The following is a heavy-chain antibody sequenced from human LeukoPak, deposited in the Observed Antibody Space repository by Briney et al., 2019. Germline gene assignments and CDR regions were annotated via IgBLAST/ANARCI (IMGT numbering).Heavy chain of an antibody. D-gene: IGHD1-14*01. CDR3: AKPARTDAFDI. CDR1: GFTFSDYW. CDR2: ISGSGGNT. V-gene: IGHV3-23*01. Sequence: GGSLRLSCAASGFTFSDYWMGWVRQAPGKGLEWVSSISGSGGNTYYADSVKGRFTISRDNSKNTLYLQMNSLRAEDTAVYYCAKPARTDAFDIWGQGTMITVSS. J-gene: IGHJ3*02.